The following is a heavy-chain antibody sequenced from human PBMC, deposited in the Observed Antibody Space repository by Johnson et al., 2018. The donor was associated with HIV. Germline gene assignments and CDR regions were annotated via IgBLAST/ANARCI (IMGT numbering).Heavy chain of an antibody. CDR1: GFTFSTYG. D-gene: IGHD2-15*01. CDR3: ARERGISGGFDF. Sequence: QVQLVESGGGVVQPGGSLRLSCAASGFTFSTYGIHWVRQSPGKGLEWVAFIRYDGSNKYYADSVKGRFTISRDNSKNTLYLQMNSLRVEDTAVYYCARERGISGGFDFWGQGTRVSVSS. J-gene: IGHJ3*01. V-gene: IGHV3-30*02. CDR2: IRYDGSNK.